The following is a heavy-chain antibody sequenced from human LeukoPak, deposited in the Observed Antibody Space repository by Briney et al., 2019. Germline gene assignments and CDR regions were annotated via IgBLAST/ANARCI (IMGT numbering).Heavy chain of an antibody. D-gene: IGHD6-13*01. CDR1: GFTFSTYG. CDR3: AKGYGQRLVNNWFDP. J-gene: IGHJ5*02. Sequence: PGGSLRLSCAASGFTFSTYGMHWVRQAPGKGLEWVAVISYDGSNIYYGDSVTGRFTVSRDNSKNTLYLQMNSLRAEDTAVYYCAKGYGQRLVNNWFDPWGQGTLVTVSS. CDR2: ISYDGSNI. V-gene: IGHV3-30*18.